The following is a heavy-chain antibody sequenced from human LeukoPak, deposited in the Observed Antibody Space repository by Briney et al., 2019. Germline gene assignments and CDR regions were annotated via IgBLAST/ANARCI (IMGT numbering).Heavy chain of an antibody. CDR1: GFTFSSYS. V-gene: IGHV3-21*01. CDR2: IGSSSSYI. CDR3: ARGTPQTYGYSA. Sequence: GGSLRLSCAASGFTFSSYSMNWVRQAPGKGLEWVSSIGSSSSYIYYADSVKGRFTISRDNAKNSLYLQMNSLRAEDTAVYYCARGTPQTYGYSAWGQGTLVTVSS. D-gene: IGHD5-18*01. J-gene: IGHJ4*02.